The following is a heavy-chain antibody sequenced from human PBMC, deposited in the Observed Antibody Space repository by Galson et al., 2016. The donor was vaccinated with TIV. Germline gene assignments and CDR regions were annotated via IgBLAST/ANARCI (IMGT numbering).Heavy chain of an antibody. V-gene: IGHV3-20*04. CDR1: GFVFGDFA. Sequence: SLRLSCAASGFVFGDFAMTWVRQVPGKGLEWVSGVSWTGTYTKYADSVKGRFTIPRDNAKKSLYLQMTSLRAEDTALYYCAKDLSQSIDTYENIAFDIWGQGTLVTVSS. J-gene: IGHJ3*02. D-gene: IGHD5-18*01. CDR3: AKDLSQSIDTYENIAFDI. CDR2: VSWTGTYT.